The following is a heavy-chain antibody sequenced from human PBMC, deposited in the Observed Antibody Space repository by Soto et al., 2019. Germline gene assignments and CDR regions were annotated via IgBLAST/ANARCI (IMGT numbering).Heavy chain of an antibody. D-gene: IGHD3-22*01. CDR3: AKEYYYDSGGFGDY. CDR1: GFTFSSYA. J-gene: IGHJ4*02. V-gene: IGHV3-23*01. Sequence: AGSLRLSCAASGFTFSSYAMSWFRQAPVNGLEWVSAISGSGGSTYYADSVKGRFTISRDNSKNTLYLQMNSLRAEDTAVYYCAKEYYYDSGGFGDYWGQGTLVTVSS. CDR2: ISGSGGST.